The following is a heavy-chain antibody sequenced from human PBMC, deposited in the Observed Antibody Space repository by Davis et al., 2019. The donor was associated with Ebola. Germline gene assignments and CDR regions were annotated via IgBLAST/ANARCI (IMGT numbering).Heavy chain of an antibody. CDR1: GFSINTYW. CDR2: TNSDGSST. CDR3: ARGSYHSPDV. D-gene: IGHD1-14*01. Sequence: GESLKISCAASGFSINTYWMFWVRQAPGKGLVWVSRTNSDGSSTSYADSVKGRFTISRDNAENTLYLQMSRLSAEDTAVYYCARGSYHSPDVWGQGTTVTVSS. V-gene: IGHV3-74*01. J-gene: IGHJ6*02.